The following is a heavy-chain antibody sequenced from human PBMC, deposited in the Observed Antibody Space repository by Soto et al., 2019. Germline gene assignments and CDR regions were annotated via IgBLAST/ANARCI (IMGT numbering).Heavy chain of an antibody. V-gene: IGHV4-59*01. CDR1: GGSISSYY. Sequence: SETLSLTCTVSGGSISSYYWSWIRQPPGKGLEWIGYIYYSGSTNYNPSLKSRVTISVDTSKNQFSLKLSSVTAADTAVYYCARGRGQLVGGRDYDMDVWGQGTTITVSS. CDR3: ARGRGQLVGGRDYDMDV. D-gene: IGHD6-6*01. CDR2: IYYSGST. J-gene: IGHJ6*02.